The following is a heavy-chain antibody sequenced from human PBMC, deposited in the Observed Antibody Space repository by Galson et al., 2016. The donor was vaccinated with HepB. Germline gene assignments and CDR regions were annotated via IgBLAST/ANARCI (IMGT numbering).Heavy chain of an antibody. CDR1: GFSFRTYA. J-gene: IGHJ6*02. CDR3: ARDEITVIRGNIYYSGMHV. Sequence: LRLSCAASGFSFRTYAMPWVRQAPGKGLEWVALIWNDGNNKYYADSVKGRFTISRDNSKNTLFLQMNSLRAEDTAVYYCARDEITVIRGNIYYSGMHVWGLGTTVTVSS. V-gene: IGHV3-33*01. CDR2: IWNDGNNK. D-gene: IGHD3-10*01.